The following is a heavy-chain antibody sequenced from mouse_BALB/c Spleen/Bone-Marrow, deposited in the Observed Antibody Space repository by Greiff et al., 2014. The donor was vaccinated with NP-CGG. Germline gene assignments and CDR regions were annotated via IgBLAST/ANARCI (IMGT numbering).Heavy chain of an antibody. CDR1: GFTFSSFG. CDR3: TRSGTLGSMDY. V-gene: IGHV5-17*02. D-gene: IGHD3-3*01. CDR2: ISSGSSTI. J-gene: IGHJ4*01. Sequence: EVKVEESRGGLVQPGGSRKLSCAASGFTFSSFGMHWVRQAPEKGLEWVAYISSGSSTIYYADTMKGRFTISRDNPKNTLFLQMASLRSEDTAMYYCTRSGTLGSMDYWGQGTSVTVSS.